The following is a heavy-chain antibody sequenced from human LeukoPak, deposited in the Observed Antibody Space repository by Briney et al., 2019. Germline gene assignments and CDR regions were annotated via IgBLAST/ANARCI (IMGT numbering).Heavy chain of an antibody. J-gene: IGHJ4*02. CDR1: GFPFSFSE. Sequence: RSGGSLRLSCAVSGFPFSFSEMTWVRQAPGKGRGWVSNIGSSGTTIYYADSVKGRFYISRDNAKSSLYLQMNSLRVEDTAVYYCALLAVASDFDYWGQGALVTVSS. CDR2: IGSSGTTI. V-gene: IGHV3-48*03. CDR3: ALLAVASDFDY. D-gene: IGHD6-19*01.